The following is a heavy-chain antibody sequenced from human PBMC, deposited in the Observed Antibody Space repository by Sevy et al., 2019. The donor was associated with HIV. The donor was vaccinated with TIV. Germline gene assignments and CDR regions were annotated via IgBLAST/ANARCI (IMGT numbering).Heavy chain of an antibody. CDR1: GFNFNIYS. J-gene: IGHJ4*02. CDR3: AREGCTRPHDY. D-gene: IGHD2-8*01. CDR2: LSFGCGRI. V-gene: IGHV3-23*01. Sequence: GGSLRLSGVVSGFNFNIYSMSWVRQAPGKGLEWSATLSFGCGRINYAASVKGRFIISRDDSKNTLYLPMNSLRAEDTAVYFCAREGCTRPHDYWGQGTLVTVSS.